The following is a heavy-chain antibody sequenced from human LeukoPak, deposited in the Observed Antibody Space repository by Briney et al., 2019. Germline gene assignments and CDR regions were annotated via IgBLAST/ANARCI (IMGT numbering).Heavy chain of an antibody. Sequence: SETLSLTCSVSGGSISSYYWSLIRQPAGKGLEWIGRIYTSGSTNYNPSLKSRVTISVDTSKNQFSLKLSSVTAADTAVYYCARGRQRITMVRGVMKYFDYWGQGTLVTVSS. CDR2: IYTSGST. J-gene: IGHJ4*02. CDR1: GGSISSYY. CDR3: ARGRQRITMVRGVMKYFDY. D-gene: IGHD3-10*01. V-gene: IGHV4-4*07.